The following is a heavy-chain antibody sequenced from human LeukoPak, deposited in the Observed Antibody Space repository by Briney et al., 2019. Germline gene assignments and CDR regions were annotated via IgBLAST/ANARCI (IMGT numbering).Heavy chain of an antibody. V-gene: IGHV4-59*08. J-gene: IGHJ4*02. Sequence: SETLSLTCTVSGGSISSYYWSWIRQPPGEGLEWIGYIYYSGSTNYNPSLKSRVTISVDTSKNQFSLKLSSVTAADTAVYYCARHEATIGYYFDYWGQGTLVTVSS. D-gene: IGHD1-26*01. CDR1: GGSISSYY. CDR3: ARHEATIGYYFDY. CDR2: IYYSGST.